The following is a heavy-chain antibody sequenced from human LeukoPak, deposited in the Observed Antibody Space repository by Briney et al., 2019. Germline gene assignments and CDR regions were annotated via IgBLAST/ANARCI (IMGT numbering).Heavy chain of an antibody. D-gene: IGHD3-22*01. V-gene: IGHV3-23*01. J-gene: IGHJ4*02. Sequence: GGSPRLSCAASGFTFSRNAMNWVRQAPGKGLEWVAAISGNGLGTYYADSVKGRFNISRDNSRNTLYLQMNSLRIEDTAFYYCAKDANYLRSSGYLIPIDFWGQGTLVTVCS. CDR3: AKDANYLRSSGYLIPIDF. CDR1: GFTFSRNA. CDR2: ISGNGLGT.